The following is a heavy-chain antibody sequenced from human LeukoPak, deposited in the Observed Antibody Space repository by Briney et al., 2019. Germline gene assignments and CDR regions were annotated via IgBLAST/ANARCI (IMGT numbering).Heavy chain of an antibody. CDR2: IDPDGTST. CDR3: SAHETLIVVRPFDY. Sequence: PGGSLRLSCAASRLTFSSFWMHWLRQVPGKGPVWVSRIDPDGTSTSYADSVKGRFTISRDNAKNTLYLQMSSLRAEDAAVYYCSAHETLIVVRPFDYWGQGTVVTVSS. CDR1: RLTFSSFW. V-gene: IGHV3-74*01. J-gene: IGHJ4*02. D-gene: IGHD3-22*01.